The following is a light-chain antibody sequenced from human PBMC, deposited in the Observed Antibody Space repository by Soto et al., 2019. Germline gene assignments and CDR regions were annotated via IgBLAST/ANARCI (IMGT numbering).Light chain of an antibody. Sequence: DIQMTQSPSSLSASVGDRVTITCRASQGISNYVAWYQQKPGKVPTLLIYEASTLQSGVLSRFSGRGSETDFTLTISSRQPEDVATYFCQNYNSAPYAFGQGTKLDIK. V-gene: IGKV1-27*01. CDR3: QNYNSAPYA. J-gene: IGKJ2*01. CDR2: EAS. CDR1: QGISNY.